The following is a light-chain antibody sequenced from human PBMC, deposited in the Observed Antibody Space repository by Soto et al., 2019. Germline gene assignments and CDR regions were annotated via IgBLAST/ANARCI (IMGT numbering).Light chain of an antibody. CDR1: QSVLYSSNNKNH. CDR2: WAS. Sequence: DIVMTQSPDSLAVSLGERATINCKSSQSVLYSSNNKNHLAWYQQKSGQPPKLLLYWASTRESGVPDRFRGSWSGTDFTLTIRSLQAEDVAVYYCQQYYSTPWTFGQGTKVEIK. V-gene: IGKV4-1*01. J-gene: IGKJ1*01. CDR3: QQYYSTPWT.